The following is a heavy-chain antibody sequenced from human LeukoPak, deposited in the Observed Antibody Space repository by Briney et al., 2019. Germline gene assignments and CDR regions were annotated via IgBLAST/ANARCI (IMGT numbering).Heavy chain of an antibody. CDR2: ISAYNGYT. V-gene: IGHV1-18*01. CDR3: ARDKAVTTELTQYFQH. D-gene: IGHD4-11*01. CDR1: GYTFTNYG. J-gene: IGHJ1*01. Sequence: GASVKVSCKASGYTFTNYGVSWVRQAPGQGLEWMGWISAYNGYTNYAQKFQFRVTMTTDTPTSTAYMELRSLTSDDTAVYYCARDKAVTTELTQYFQHWGQGTLVTVSS.